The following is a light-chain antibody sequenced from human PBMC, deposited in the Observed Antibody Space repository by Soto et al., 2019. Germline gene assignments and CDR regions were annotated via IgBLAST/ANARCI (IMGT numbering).Light chain of an antibody. CDR1: SSNIGSNT. CDR3: AAWDDSLWGWV. CDR2: SNN. Sequence: QSLLTQPPSASGTPGQRVTISCSGSSSNIGSNTVNWYQQLPGTAPKLLIYSNNQRPSGVPDRFSGSKSGTSASLAISALQSEDEADYYCAAWDDSLWGWVFGGGTKLTVL. J-gene: IGLJ3*02. V-gene: IGLV1-44*01.